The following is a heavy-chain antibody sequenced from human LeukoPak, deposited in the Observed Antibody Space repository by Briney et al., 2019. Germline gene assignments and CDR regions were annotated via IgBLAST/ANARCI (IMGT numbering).Heavy chain of an antibody. CDR1: GFTVSSNY. V-gene: IGHV3-66*01. CDR3: ARDGGNNSWYGMDV. Sequence: GGSLRLSCAASGFTVSSNYMSWVRQAPGKGLEWVSIIYRVGSTFYADSVEGRFTISRDNSKNTLYLQMNSLRVEDTAIYYCARDGGNNSWYGMDVWGQGATVTVSS. J-gene: IGHJ6*02. D-gene: IGHD4-23*01. CDR2: IYRVGST.